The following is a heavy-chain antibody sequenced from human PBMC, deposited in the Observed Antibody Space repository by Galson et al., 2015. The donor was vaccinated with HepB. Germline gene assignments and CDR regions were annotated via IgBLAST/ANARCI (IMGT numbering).Heavy chain of an antibody. CDR3: ARPYCSGGSCYQGWYFQH. V-gene: IGHV5-51*01. CDR1: GYSFTSYW. Sequence: QSGAEVKKPGESLKISFKGSGYSFTSYWIGWVRQMPGKGLEWMGIIYPGDSDTRYSPSFQGQVTISADKSISTAYLQWSSLKASDTAMYYCARPYCSGGSCYQGWYFQHWGQGTLVTVSS. J-gene: IGHJ1*01. D-gene: IGHD2-15*01. CDR2: IYPGDSDT.